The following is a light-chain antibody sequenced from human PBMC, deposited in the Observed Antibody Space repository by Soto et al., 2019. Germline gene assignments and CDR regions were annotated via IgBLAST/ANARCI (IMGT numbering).Light chain of an antibody. CDR2: DAS. J-gene: IGKJ1*01. CDR1: QSISSY. CDR3: HQRSHWPPT. V-gene: IGKV3-11*01. Sequence: TQSPSSLSASVGDRVTITCRASQSISSYLVWYQQKLGQAPRLLIYDASNRATGIPARFSGSGSGTDFTLTISSLEPEDFAVYFCHQRSHWPPTFGQGTKVEI.